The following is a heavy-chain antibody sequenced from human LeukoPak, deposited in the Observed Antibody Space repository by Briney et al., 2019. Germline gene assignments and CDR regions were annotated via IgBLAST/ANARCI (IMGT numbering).Heavy chain of an antibody. V-gene: IGHV3-23*01. CDR2: ISGSGGST. J-gene: IGHJ3*02. CDR3: AKEKRRELRYFGDDAFDI. CDR1: GFTFSNYA. D-gene: IGHD3-9*01. Sequence: GGSLRLSCAASGFTFSNYAMSWVRQAPGKGLEWVSAISGSGGSTYYADSVRGRFTVSRDNSKNTLYLQMNSLRAEDTAVYYCAKEKRRELRYFGDDAFDIWGEGTMVTVSS.